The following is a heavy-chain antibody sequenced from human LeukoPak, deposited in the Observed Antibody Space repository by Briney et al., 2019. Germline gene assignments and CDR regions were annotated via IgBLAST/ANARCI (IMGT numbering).Heavy chain of an antibody. Sequence: GGSLRLSCAASGFTFSSYEMNWVRQAPGKGLEWVSYISSSGSTIYYADSVKGRFTISRDNARRSLYLPMNGLRGEDTVVYYCATEWYYFFDSWGKGTLVTVSS. J-gene: IGHJ4*02. CDR3: ATEWYYFFDS. V-gene: IGHV3-48*03. CDR2: ISSSGSTI. D-gene: IGHD3-16*01. CDR1: GFTFSSYE.